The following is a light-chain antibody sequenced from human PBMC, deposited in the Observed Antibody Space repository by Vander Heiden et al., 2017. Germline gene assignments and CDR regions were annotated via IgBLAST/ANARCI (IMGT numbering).Light chain of an antibody. CDR1: VSNVGGYNY. CDR2: EVT. V-gene: IGLV2-14*01. CDR3: SSYMNSNTLVV. J-gene: IGLJ2*01. Sequence: QSTLTQPAAMSASPGQSITISCSGTVSNVGGYNYVSWYQQYPGKAPRLLIYEVTNRPSGVSSRFSGSKSGNTASLTISGLQPEDEADYYCSSYMNSNTLVVFGGGTRLTVL.